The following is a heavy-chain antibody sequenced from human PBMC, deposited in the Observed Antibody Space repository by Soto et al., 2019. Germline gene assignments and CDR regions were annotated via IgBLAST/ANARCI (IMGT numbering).Heavy chain of an antibody. CDR2: ISSDGNNK. Sequence: GGSLRLSCAASGFTFSNYGMHWVRQAPGKGLEWVTVISSDGNNKYYADALRGRFTISRDNAKNSLHLQMNSLRAEDTAVYYCTRDASRDSSARGWFDPWGPGTLVTVSS. CDR1: GFTFSNYG. V-gene: IGHV3-30*03. D-gene: IGHD6-13*01. CDR3: TRDASRDSSARGWFDP. J-gene: IGHJ5*02.